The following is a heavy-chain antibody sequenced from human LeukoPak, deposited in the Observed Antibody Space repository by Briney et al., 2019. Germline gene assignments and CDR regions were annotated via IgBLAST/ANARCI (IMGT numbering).Heavy chain of an antibody. CDR3: ARDRAYYNSGGLQGRYFDN. J-gene: IGHJ4*02. Sequence: PGGSLRLSCAASGFTFSSYEMNWVRQAPGKGLEWVSYISSSGSTIYYADSVKGRFTISRDNAKNSLYLQMNSLRAEYTAVYYCARDRAYYNSGGLQGRYFDNWGQGTLVTVSS. D-gene: IGHD3-22*01. CDR2: ISSSGSTI. CDR1: GFTFSSYE. V-gene: IGHV3-48*03.